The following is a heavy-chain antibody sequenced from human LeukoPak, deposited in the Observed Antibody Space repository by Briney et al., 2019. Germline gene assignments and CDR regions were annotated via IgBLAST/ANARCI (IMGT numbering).Heavy chain of an antibody. Sequence: SETLSLTCTVSDYSISSGYYWGWIRQPPGKGLEWIGSIYHSGITYKNPSLKSRVTISADTSKNQFSLKLSSVTAADTAVYYCARRRGYSYGTRWFDPWGQGTLVTVSS. V-gene: IGHV4-38-2*02. CDR1: DYSISSGYY. CDR2: IYHSGIT. D-gene: IGHD5-18*01. CDR3: ARRRGYSYGTRWFDP. J-gene: IGHJ5*02.